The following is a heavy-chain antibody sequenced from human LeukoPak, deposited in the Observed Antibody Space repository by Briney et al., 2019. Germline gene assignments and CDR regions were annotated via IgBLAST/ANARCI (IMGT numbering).Heavy chain of an antibody. D-gene: IGHD2-2*01. Sequence: GGSLRLSCAASGFTFSSYWMSWVRQAPGKGLEWVANIKQDGSEKYYVDSVKGRFTISRDNAKNSLYLQMNSLRAEDTAVYYCARTEYCSPTSRKYASFWGQGTMVTVSS. CDR3: ARTEYCSPTSRKYASF. CDR1: GFTFSSYW. J-gene: IGHJ3*01. CDR2: IKQDGSEK. V-gene: IGHV3-7*01.